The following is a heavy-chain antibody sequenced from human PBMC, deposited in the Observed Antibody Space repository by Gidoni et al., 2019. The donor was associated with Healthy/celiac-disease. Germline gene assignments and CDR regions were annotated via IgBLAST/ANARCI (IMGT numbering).Heavy chain of an antibody. CDR2: ISASGAST. J-gene: IGHJ6*03. D-gene: IGHD2-8*01. Sequence: EVQLLESGGSLVQPGGSLRLSCAAPGFTCSNYAMNWVRQAPGKGLEWVSGISASGASTHYPDSVQGRFTISRDNSKNTLYLQMNSLRAEDTAVYYCAKDRGALIDTCTMDVWGKGTTVTVSS. CDR1: GFTCSNYA. V-gene: IGHV3-23*01. CDR3: AKDRGALIDTCTMDV.